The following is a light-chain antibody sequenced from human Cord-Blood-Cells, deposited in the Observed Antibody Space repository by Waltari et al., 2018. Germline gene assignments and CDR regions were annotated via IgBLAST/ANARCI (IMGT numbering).Light chain of an antibody. V-gene: IGKV1-39*01. J-gene: IGKJ2*01. CDR3: QQRYSTPYT. CDR2: AAS. CDR1: QSISSY. Sequence: DIQLTQSPSSLSASVGDRVTITCRASQSISSYFNWYQQKPGKAPKLLIYAASSLQSRVPSRFSGSGSGTNFSLTISSRQPEDFATYYCQQRYSTPYTFGQGTKLEIK.